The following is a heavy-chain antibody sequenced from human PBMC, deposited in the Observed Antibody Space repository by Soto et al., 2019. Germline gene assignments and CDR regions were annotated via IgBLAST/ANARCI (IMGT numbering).Heavy chain of an antibody. Sequence: EVQLLESGGGLVQPGGSLRLSCAASGFTFSSYAMSWVRQAPGKGLEWVSGINDGGSSTHYADSVKGRFTMSRDNSKNQVDLEMNRLRAQETALYFWWEVGGYLGLNWFQPLGQGTLVIVFS. CDR1: GFTFSSYA. CDR3: WEVGGYLGLNWFQP. CDR2: INDGGSST. D-gene: IGHD3-22*01. V-gene: IGHV3-23*01. J-gene: IGHJ5*02.